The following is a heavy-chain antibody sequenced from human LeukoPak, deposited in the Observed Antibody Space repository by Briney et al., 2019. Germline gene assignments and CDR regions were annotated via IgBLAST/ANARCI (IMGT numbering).Heavy chain of an antibody. CDR3: ARKTYCSGGRCYGEDWFDP. Sequence: SETLSLTCTVTGGSISGYHWNWIRLSPGKGLEWIANIFYTGNADYNPSLESRVTISVDTSKNEISLILSSVTAADTAIYYCARKTYCSGGRCYGEDWFDPWGQGTLVTVSS. J-gene: IGHJ5*02. D-gene: IGHD2-15*01. V-gene: IGHV4-59*08. CDR1: GGSISGYH. CDR2: IFYTGNA.